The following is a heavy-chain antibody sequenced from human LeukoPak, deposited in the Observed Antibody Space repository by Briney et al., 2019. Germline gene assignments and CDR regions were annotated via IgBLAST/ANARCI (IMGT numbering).Heavy chain of an antibody. CDR3: ARGLRVGYDFEGY. D-gene: IGHD5-12*01. J-gene: IGHJ4*02. V-gene: IGHV4-34*01. CDR2: INHSGST. Sequence: SEILSLTCAVYGGSFSGYYWSWIRQPPGKGLEWIGEINHSGSTNYNPSLKSRVTISVDTSKNQFSLKLSSVTAADTAVYYCARGLRVGYDFEGYWGQGTLVTVSS. CDR1: GGSFSGYY.